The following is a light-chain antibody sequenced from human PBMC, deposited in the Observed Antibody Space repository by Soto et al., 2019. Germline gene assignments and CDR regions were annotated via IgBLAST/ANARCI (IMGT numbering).Light chain of an antibody. CDR1: SSDVGSYNL. J-gene: IGLJ2*01. CDR2: EGD. CDR3: CSYGGSRTFDVL. V-gene: IGLV2-23*03. Sequence: QSVLTQPASVSGSPGQSITISCTGTSSDVGSYNLVSWYQQHPGKAPKLIIYEGDKRPSGVSDRFSVSKSGNTASLTISGLHAEDEADYFCCSYGGSRTFDVLFGGGTKLTVL.